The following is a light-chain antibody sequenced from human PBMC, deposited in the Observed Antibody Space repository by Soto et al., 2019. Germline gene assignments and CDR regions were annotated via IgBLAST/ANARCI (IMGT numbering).Light chain of an antibody. Sequence: DIQVTQSPSSLSASVGDRVTITCRASQFIDDFLNWFQQRPGKAPKLLIYAASSLQSGVPSRFSGSASVTDFTLTITNLQPEDFATYYCQHSYVTPWTFGQGTKVEIK. CDR3: QHSYVTPWT. V-gene: IGKV1-39*01. J-gene: IGKJ1*01. CDR2: AAS. CDR1: QFIDDF.